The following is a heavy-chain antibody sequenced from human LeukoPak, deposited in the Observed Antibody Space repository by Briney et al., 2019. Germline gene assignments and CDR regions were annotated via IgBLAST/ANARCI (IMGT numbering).Heavy chain of an antibody. Sequence: SETLFLICTVSGGSISSKIYYWGRVRQPPGKGLEWIGDIYYSGSTYYNPSLKSRVTISVDTSKNQFSLKLSSVTIADTAVYYCARRGGYDFSYDYWGQGILVTVSS. CDR2: IYYSGST. CDR3: ARRGGYDFSYDY. V-gene: IGHV4-39*01. D-gene: IGHD5-12*01. J-gene: IGHJ4*02. CDR1: GGSISSKIYY.